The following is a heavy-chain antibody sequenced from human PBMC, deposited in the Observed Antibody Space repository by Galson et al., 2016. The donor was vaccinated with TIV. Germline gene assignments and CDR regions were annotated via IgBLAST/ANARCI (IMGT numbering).Heavy chain of an antibody. D-gene: IGHD4-17*01. Sequence: ETLSLTCAVSGGSFSANYWGWIRQSPGKGLEWIGEISPSGSPNYNPSLKSRITISVDMSKNQFSLKLSSVTPADTAVYYCARSDYGDSLDYWGQGTLVTVSS. J-gene: IGHJ4*02. CDR3: ARSDYGDSLDY. CDR1: GGSFSANY. V-gene: IGHV4-34*01. CDR2: ISPSGSP.